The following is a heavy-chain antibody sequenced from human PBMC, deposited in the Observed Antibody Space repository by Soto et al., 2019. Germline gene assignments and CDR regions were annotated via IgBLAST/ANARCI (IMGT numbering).Heavy chain of an antibody. J-gene: IGHJ6*02. V-gene: IGHV4-59*01. CDR1: GGSITSSY. CDR2: IYDTGISGYTPST. CDR3: ARGEDAFFYYGLDV. Sequence: SETLSLTCTVSGGSITSSYCGWIRRPPGKGLEWIAYIYDTGISGYTPSTSYNPSLKSRVTMSVDTSKSQFSLKLTSVTAADTAVYYCARGEDAFFYYGLDVWGQGITVTVSS.